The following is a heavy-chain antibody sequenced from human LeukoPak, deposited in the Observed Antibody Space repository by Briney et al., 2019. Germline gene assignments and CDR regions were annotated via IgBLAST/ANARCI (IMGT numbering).Heavy chain of an antibody. CDR1: GYTFTGYY. CDR3: ARGYYDSPGEYFQH. CDR2: INPNSGGT. D-gene: IGHD3-22*01. V-gene: IGHV1-2*06. J-gene: IGHJ1*01. Sequence: ASVKLSCKASGYTFTGYYMHWVRQAPGQGLEWMGRINPNSGGTNYAHKFQGRVTMTRDTSISTAYMELSRLRSDDTAVYYCARGYYDSPGEYFQHWGQGTLVTVSS.